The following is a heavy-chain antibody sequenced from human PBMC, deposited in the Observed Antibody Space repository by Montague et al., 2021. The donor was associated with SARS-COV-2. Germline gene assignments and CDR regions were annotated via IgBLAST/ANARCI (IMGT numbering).Heavy chain of an antibody. Sequence: TLSLTCTVSGGSISSGGYYWSWIRQHPGKGLEWIGYIYDSGSTNYNPSLQVRVTIAVDTSKNQFSLKLSSVTAADTAVYYCARGRISMIVVVDAFDIWGQGTMVTVSS. CDR1: GGSISSGGYY. D-gene: IGHD3-22*01. J-gene: IGHJ3*02. V-gene: IGHV4-31*03. CDR3: ARGRISMIVVVDAFDI. CDR2: IYDSGST.